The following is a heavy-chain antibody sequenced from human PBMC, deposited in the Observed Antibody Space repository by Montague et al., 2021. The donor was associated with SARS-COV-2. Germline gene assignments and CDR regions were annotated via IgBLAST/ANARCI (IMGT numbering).Heavy chain of an antibody. CDR3: ARHPTAYADFFDH. CDR2: VNYGGGT. J-gene: IGHJ4*02. D-gene: IGHD2-21*01. CDR1: DDSIRRTTYY. V-gene: IGHV4-39*01. Sequence: SETLSLTCAVSDDSIRRTTYYWGWIRQPPGKGLEWIGSVNYGGGTHYNPSPWSRVTMYVDEPKKQFARKLNSGTAADTAIYFCARHPTAYADFFDHWGQGILVTVSS.